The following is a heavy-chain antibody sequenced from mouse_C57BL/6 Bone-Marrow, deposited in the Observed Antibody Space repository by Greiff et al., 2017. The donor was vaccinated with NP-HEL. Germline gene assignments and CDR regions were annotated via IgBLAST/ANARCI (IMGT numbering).Heavy chain of an antibody. J-gene: IGHJ2*01. D-gene: IGHD2-5*01. Sequence: EVHLVEPGGGLVQPNGSLKLSCAASGFSFNTYAMNWVRQAPGKGLEWDARIRSKSNNYATYYADSVKDRFTISRDDSESMLELQMNNLKTEDTARCYCVEQTYSNLDYWGQGTTLTVSS. CDR3: VEQTYSNLDY. CDR2: IRSKSNNYAT. CDR1: GFSFNTYA. V-gene: IGHV10-1*01.